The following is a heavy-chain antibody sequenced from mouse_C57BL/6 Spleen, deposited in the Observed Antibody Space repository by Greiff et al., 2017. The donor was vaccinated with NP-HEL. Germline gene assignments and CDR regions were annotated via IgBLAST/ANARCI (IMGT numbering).Heavy chain of an antibody. CDR2: IDPENGDT. Sequence: EVQLQQSGAELVRPGASVKLSCTASGFNIKDDYMHWVKQRPEQGLEWIGWIDPENGDTEYASKFQGKATITADTSSNTAYLQLSSLTSEDTAVYYCILGRGYFDVWGTGTTVPVSS. CDR3: ILGRGYFDV. D-gene: IGHD3-3*01. J-gene: IGHJ1*03. CDR1: GFNIKDDY. V-gene: IGHV14-4*01.